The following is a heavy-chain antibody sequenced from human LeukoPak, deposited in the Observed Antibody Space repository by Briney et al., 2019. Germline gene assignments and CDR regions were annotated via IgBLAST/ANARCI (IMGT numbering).Heavy chain of an antibody. D-gene: IGHD6-19*01. V-gene: IGHV3-23*01. CDR1: GFTFSTYA. Sequence: GGSLRLSCAASGFTFSTYAMSWVRQAPGKGLEWVSTISGSGDSTYYADSVKGRFTISRDNSKNTLYLKMNSLRAEDTAVYYCAKDGKVSVAGHFDYWGQGTLVTVPS. CDR2: ISGSGDST. J-gene: IGHJ4*02. CDR3: AKDGKVSVAGHFDY.